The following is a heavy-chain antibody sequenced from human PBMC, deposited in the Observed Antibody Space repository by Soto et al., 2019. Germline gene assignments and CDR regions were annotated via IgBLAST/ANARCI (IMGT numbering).Heavy chain of an antibody. V-gene: IGHV2-5*02. J-gene: IGHJ3*02. CDR2: IYWDDDK. D-gene: IGHD3-22*01. CDR3: AQRRGHHDGSRYTRYAYDI. Sequence: QITLKESGPTLVKPTQTLTLTCTFSGFSLRTSGVGVGWIRQPPGKALEWLALIYWDDDKRYSPSVKSRRTITENTSKNKLVLTVTNTDSLDTPTHYCAQRRGHHDGSRYTRYAYDIWGQGTMVTVSS. CDR1: GFSLRTSGVG.